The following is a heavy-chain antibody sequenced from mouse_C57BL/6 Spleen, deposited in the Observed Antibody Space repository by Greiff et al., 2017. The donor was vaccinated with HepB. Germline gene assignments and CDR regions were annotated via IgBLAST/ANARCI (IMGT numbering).Heavy chain of an antibody. CDR3: AIYYGNYPYAMDY. J-gene: IGHJ4*01. V-gene: IGHV5-17*01. D-gene: IGHD2-1*01. CDR2: ISSGSSTI. CDR1: GFTFSDYG. Sequence: EVQRVESGGGLVKPGGSLKLSCAASGFTFSDYGMHWVRQAPEKGLEWVAYISSGSSTIYYADTVKGRFTISRDNAKNTLFLQMTSLRSEDTAMYYCAIYYGNYPYAMDYWGQGTSVTVSS.